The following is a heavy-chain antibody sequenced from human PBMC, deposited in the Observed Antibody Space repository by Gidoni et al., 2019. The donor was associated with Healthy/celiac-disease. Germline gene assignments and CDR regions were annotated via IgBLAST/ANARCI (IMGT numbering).Heavy chain of an antibody. CDR2: ISYDGSNK. CDR1: GFTFSSYG. D-gene: IGHD4-17*01. Sequence: QVQLVESGGGVVQPGRSLRLSCAASGFTFSSYGMHWVRQAPGKGLEWVAVISYDGSNKYYADSVKGRFTISRDNSKNTLYLQMNSLRAEDTAVYYCAKRAPAYTVTQAYYFDYWGQGTLVTVSS. J-gene: IGHJ4*02. V-gene: IGHV3-30*18. CDR3: AKRAPAYTVTQAYYFDY.